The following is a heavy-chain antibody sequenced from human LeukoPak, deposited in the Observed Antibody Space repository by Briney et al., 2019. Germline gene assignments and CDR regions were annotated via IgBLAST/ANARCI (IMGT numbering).Heavy chain of an antibody. CDR1: GGSFSGYY. J-gene: IGHJ5*02. V-gene: IGHV4-34*01. Sequence: SETLSLTCAVYGGSFSGYYWSWIRQSPGKGLEWIAEINHSGSTIYNPSLKSRVTISLDTSKNQFSLKLSSVTAADTAVYYCARAGSITILGVVSRWFDPWGQGTLVTVPS. CDR3: ARAGSITILGVVSRWFDP. CDR2: INHSGST. D-gene: IGHD3-3*01.